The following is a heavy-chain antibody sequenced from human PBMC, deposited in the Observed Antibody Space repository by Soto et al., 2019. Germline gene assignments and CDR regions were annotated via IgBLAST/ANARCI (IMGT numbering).Heavy chain of an antibody. CDR1: GVSVSSDIYY. CDR2: IYYSGNT. D-gene: IGHD2-2*01. J-gene: IGHJ6*02. V-gene: IGHV4-31*03. CDR3: ARYPVVVVPAANYGLDV. Sequence: KPSETLSLTCSVSGVSVSSDIYYWSWIRHHPGKGLEWIGYIYYSGNTYYNPSLGGRVTISLDTSKNHFSLRLRSVTPADTAVYYCARYPVVVVPAANYGLDVWGQGTTVPVSS.